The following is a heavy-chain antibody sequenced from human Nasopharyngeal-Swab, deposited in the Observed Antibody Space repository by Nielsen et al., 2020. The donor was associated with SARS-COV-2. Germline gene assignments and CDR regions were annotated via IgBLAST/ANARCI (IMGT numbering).Heavy chain of an antibody. J-gene: IGHJ5*02. CDR3: AKYAHYDFLSGYHLGWFDP. V-gene: IGHV4-34*13. CDR2: INHSGNT. Sequence: WIRQPPGKGLEWIGEINHSGNTNYNLSLKSRVTISVDTSKNQFSLKLNSVTAADTAVYYCAKYAHYDFLSGYHLGWFDPWGQGTLVTVSS. D-gene: IGHD3-3*01.